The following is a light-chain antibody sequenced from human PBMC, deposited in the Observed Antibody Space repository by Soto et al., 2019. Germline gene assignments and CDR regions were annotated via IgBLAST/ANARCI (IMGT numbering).Light chain of an antibody. CDR3: QQYNNWPPWT. V-gene: IGKV3-15*01. Sequence: EIVMTQSPATLSVSPVKRATLSCRASQSVSSNLAWYQQKPGQAPRLLIYGASTRATGIPARFSGSGSGTEFTLTISSLQSEDFAVYYCQQYNNWPPWTFGQGTKVEIK. CDR2: GAS. J-gene: IGKJ1*01. CDR1: QSVSSN.